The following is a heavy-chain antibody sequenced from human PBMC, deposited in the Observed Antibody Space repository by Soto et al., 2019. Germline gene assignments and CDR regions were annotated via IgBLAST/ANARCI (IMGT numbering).Heavy chain of an antibody. CDR1: GFTFSSYS. CDR2: ISSSSSYI. D-gene: IGHD3-10*01. Sequence: EVQLVESGGGLDKPGGSRRLSCAASGFTFSSYSMNWVRQAPGKGLEWVSSISSSSSYIYYADSVKGRFTISRDNAKNSLYLQMNSLRAEDTAVYYCARDTVGDVYFDYWGQGTLVTVSS. V-gene: IGHV3-21*01. J-gene: IGHJ4*02. CDR3: ARDTVGDVYFDY.